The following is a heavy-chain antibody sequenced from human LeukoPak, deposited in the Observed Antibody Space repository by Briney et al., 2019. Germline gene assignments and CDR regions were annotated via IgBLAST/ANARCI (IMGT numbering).Heavy chain of an antibody. CDR3: VRDTRTYYYDSSGYPKDYYYYGMDV. V-gene: IGHV1-18*01. Sequence: ASVKVSCKASGYTFTSYGISWVRQAPGQGLEWMGWISAYNGNTNYAQKLQGRVTMTTDTSTSTAYMELRSLRSDDTAVYYCVRDTRTYYYDSSGYPKDYYYYGMDVWGQGTTVTVSS. J-gene: IGHJ6*02. D-gene: IGHD3-22*01. CDR2: ISAYNGNT. CDR1: GYTFTSYG.